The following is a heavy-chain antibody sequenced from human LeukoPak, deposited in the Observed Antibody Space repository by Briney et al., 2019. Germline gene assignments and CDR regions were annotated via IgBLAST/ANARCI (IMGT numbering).Heavy chain of an antibody. CDR2: IRSKAYSGTP. D-gene: IGHD2-2*01. CDR1: GFTFGDYA. J-gene: IGHJ4*02. Sequence: PGGSLRLSCTGSGFTFGDYAMSWVRQAPGKGLEWVAFIRSKAYSGTPEYAASVKGRFTITRDNSKNIAYVQMNSLRTEDTAVYYCTRAPSAAAPFYYWGEGYLVTLSS. CDR3: TRAPSAAAPFYY. V-gene: IGHV3-49*04.